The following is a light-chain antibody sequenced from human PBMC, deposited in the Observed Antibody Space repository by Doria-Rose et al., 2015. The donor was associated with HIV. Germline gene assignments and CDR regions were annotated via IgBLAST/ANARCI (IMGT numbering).Light chain of an antibody. Sequence: TQSPGTLSLSPGERATLSCRASQSFSSTYLACYQQKPSQAPSLLIYDGSTRATGIPDRFSASGSGTDSTLTINRLEPEDFALYYCHQYGTSWTFGQGTKVEI. CDR2: DGS. V-gene: IGKV3-20*01. J-gene: IGKJ1*01. CDR1: QSFSSTY. CDR3: HQYGTSWT.